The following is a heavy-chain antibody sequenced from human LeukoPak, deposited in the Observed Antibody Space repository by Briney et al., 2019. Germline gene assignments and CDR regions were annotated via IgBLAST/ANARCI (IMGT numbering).Heavy chain of an antibody. CDR2: INHSGST. J-gene: IGHJ4*02. D-gene: IGHD6-13*01. CDR1: GGSFSGYY. V-gene: IGHV4-34*01. CDR3: ARRHIAAAGLDY. Sequence: SETLSLTCAVYGGSFSGYYWSWIRQPPGKGLEWTGEINHSGSTNYNPSLKSRVTISVDTSKNQFSLKLSSVTAADTAVYYCARRHIAAAGLDYWGQGTLVTVSS.